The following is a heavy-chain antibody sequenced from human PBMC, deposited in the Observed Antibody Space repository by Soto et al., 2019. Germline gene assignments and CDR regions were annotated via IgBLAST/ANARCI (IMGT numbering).Heavy chain of an antibody. D-gene: IGHD4-4*01. CDR2: IIPIFGTA. CDR1: GGTFSSYA. Sequence: EASVKVSCKASGGTFSSYAISWVRQAPGQGLEWMGGIIPIFGTANYAQKFQGRVTITADESTSTAYMELSSLRSEDTAVYYCARGPHDYSNYYFDYWGQGTLVTVSS. CDR3: ARGPHDYSNYYFDY. V-gene: IGHV1-69*13. J-gene: IGHJ4*02.